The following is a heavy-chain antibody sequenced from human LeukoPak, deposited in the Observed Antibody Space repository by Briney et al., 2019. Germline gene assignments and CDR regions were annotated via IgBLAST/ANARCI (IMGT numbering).Heavy chain of an antibody. J-gene: IGHJ6*02. CDR3: ARRLKNYGMDV. V-gene: IGHV1-46*01. CDR2: INPSGGST. Sequence: ASVKVSCKASGYTFTSYYMHWVRQAPGQGLEGMGIINPSGGSTSYAQKFQGRVTMTRDTSTSTVYMELSSLRSEDAAVYYCARRLKNYGMDVWGQGTTVTVSS. CDR1: GYTFTSYY.